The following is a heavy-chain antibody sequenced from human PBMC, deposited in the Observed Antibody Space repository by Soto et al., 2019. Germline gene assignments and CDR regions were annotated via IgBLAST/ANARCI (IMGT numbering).Heavy chain of an antibody. CDR1: GGTFSSYA. V-gene: IGHV1-69*01. J-gene: IGHJ6*02. CDR2: TIPIFGTA. D-gene: IGHD1-1*01. CDR3: AEAEMATTCYGMDV. Sequence: QVQLVQSGAEVKKPGSSVKVSCKASGGTFSSYAISWVRQAPGQGLEWMGGTIPIFGTANYAQKFQGRVTITADESTSTGYMELSSLRTEDTAVYYCAEAEMATTCYGMDVWGQGTTVTGSS.